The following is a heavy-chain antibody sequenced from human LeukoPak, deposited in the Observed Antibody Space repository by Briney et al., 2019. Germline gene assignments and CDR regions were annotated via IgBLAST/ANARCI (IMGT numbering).Heavy chain of an antibody. CDR1: GYSISSGYF. D-gene: IGHD3-10*01. V-gene: IGHV4-38-2*02. CDR2: IYNSGST. CDR3: AREVFAGAMVRGVITNYYYYYMDV. J-gene: IGHJ6*03. Sequence: PSETLSLTCTVSGYSISSGYFWGWIRQPPGKGLEWIGTIYNSGSTYYNASLESRVTISVDTSKNQFSLKLSSVTAADTAVYYCAREVFAGAMVRGVITNYYYYYMDVWGKGTTVTVSS.